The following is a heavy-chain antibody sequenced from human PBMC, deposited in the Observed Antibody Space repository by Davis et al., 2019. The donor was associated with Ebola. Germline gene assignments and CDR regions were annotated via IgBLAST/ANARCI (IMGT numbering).Heavy chain of an antibody. CDR3: ARAEYYYDSSGYYSFDY. V-gene: IGHV1-2*06. CDR2: INPNSGGT. Sequence: AASVPVSRQASRYTLTGHYMHRVRQAPGQGLEWMGRINPNSGGTNYAQKFQGRVTMTRDTSISTVYMELSRRRSDDTAVYHCARAEYYYDSSGYYSFDYWGQGTLVTVSS. D-gene: IGHD3-22*01. CDR1: RYTLTGHY. J-gene: IGHJ4*02.